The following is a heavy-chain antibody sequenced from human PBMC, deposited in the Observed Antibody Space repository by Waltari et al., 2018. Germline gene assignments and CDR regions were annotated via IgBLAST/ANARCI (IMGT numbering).Heavy chain of an antibody. J-gene: IGHJ4*02. Sequence: QVQLVQSGAEVKKPGASVKVSCKVSGYTLTELSMHWVRQAPGKGLEWMGGFDPEDGETIYAQKFHGRVTMTEDTSTDTAYMELSSLRSEETAVYYCAATPYYYDSSGHYYFDYWGQGTLVTVSS. CDR2: FDPEDGET. D-gene: IGHD3-22*01. CDR3: AATPYYYDSSGHYYFDY. V-gene: IGHV1-24*01. CDR1: GYTLTELS.